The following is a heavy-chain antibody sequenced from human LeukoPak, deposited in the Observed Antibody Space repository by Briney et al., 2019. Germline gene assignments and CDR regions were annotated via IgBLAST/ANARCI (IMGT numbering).Heavy chain of an antibody. CDR3: ARGGGNSGYYFSY. Sequence: SETLSLTCAVYGGSFSGYYWSWIRQPPGKGLEWIGEINHSGSTTYNLSLKSRVTMSVDKSKNQFSLRLTSVTAADTAVYYCARGGGNSGYYFSYWGQGTPVTVSS. D-gene: IGHD3-22*01. CDR1: GGSFSGYY. CDR2: INHSGST. V-gene: IGHV4-34*01. J-gene: IGHJ4*02.